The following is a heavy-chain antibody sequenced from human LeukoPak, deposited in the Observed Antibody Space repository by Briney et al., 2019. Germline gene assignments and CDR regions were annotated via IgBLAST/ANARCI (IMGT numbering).Heavy chain of an antibody. CDR1: GFTFSSYA. CDR3: ARTYDHTGSHYYYYMDV. J-gene: IGHJ6*03. Sequence: PGGSLRLSCAASGFTFSSYAMHWVRQAPGKGLEWVAVISYDGSNKYYADSVKGRLTISRDNAKNSLSLQMNSLSAEDTAVYFCARTYDHTGSHYYYYMDVWGKGTTVTVSS. D-gene: IGHD3-22*01. V-gene: IGHV3-30-3*01. CDR2: ISYDGSNK.